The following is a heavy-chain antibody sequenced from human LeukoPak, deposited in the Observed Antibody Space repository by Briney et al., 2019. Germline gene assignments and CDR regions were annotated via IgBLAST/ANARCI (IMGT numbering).Heavy chain of an antibody. J-gene: IGHJ4*02. CDR3: ARLVDTAMVYYFDY. CDR1: GYTFTGYY. V-gene: IGHV1-2*02. CDR2: INPNSGGT. Sequence: ASVQVSCQASGYTFTGYYMHWVRQAPGQGLEWMGWINPNSGGTNYAQKFQGRVTMTRDTSISTAYMELSRLRSDDTAVYYCARLVDTAMVYYFDYWGQGTLVTVSS. D-gene: IGHD5-18*01.